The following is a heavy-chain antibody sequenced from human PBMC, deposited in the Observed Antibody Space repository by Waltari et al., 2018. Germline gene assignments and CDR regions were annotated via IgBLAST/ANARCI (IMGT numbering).Heavy chain of an antibody. CDR2: TIPIFGSP. CDR1: GGNFGRYA. CDR3: ARRKLGEAFDI. D-gene: IGHD3-16*01. Sequence: QVQLVQSGAEVKKPGSSVRVSCRASGGNFGRYAITWVRQAPGQGLEWMGGTIPIFGSPMYAPKFQGRVSITADKLTYTVYMELNSLRSDDTAIYYCARRKLGEAFDIWGQGTMVIVSS. V-gene: IGHV1-69*14. J-gene: IGHJ3*02.